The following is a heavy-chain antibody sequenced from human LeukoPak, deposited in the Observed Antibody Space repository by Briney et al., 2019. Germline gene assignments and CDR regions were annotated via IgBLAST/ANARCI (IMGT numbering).Heavy chain of an antibody. CDR1: GYSFTSYD. CDR2: MNPNSGNT. CDR3: ARGRGITIVGVVTKYYFDY. J-gene: IGHJ4*02. Sequence: ASVKVSCKASGYSFTSYDINWVRQAPGQGLEWMGWMNPNSGNTGYAQKFQGRVTITRNTSISTAYMELSSLRSKDTAVYYCARGRGITIVGVVTKYYFDYWGQGTLVTVSS. D-gene: IGHD3-3*01. V-gene: IGHV1-8*03.